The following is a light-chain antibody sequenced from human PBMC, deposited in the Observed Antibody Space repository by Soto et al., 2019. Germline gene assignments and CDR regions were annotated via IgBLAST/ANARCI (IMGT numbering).Light chain of an antibody. Sequence: QPVLTQTPSASGTPGQRVTISCSGSSSNIGSNTVKWYQQLPGTAPKLLIYSNNQRPSGVPDRFSGSKSGTSASLAISGLQSEDEADYYCAAWDDSLNGYVFGTGTKLTVL. CDR1: SSNIGSNT. CDR3: AAWDDSLNGYV. CDR2: SNN. V-gene: IGLV1-44*01. J-gene: IGLJ1*01.